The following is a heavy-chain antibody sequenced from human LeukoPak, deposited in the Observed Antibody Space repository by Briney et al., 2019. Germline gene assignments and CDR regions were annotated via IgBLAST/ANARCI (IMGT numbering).Heavy chain of an antibody. D-gene: IGHD3-10*02. J-gene: IGHJ6*04. V-gene: IGHV3-48*03. CDR1: GFTFSSYE. CDR2: ISSSGSTI. Sequence: PGGSLRLSCAASGFTFSSYEMNWVRQAPGKGLEWVSYISSSGSTIYYADSVKGRFTISRDNAKNSLYLQMHSLSAEDTAVYYCAELGITMIGGVWGKGTTVTISS. CDR3: AELGITMIGGV.